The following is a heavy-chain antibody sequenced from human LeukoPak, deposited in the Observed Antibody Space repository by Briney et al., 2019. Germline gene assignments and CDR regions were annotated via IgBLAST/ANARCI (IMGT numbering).Heavy chain of an antibody. Sequence: PSETLSLTCAVYGGSFRNYYWTWIRQPPGKGLEWIGEINHSGSTNYNMSLKSRVTISVDTSKNQFSLKLSSVTAADTAVYFCARGGSLLWFGEYYYWGQGTLVTVSS. CDR3: ARGGSLLWFGEYYY. J-gene: IGHJ4*02. D-gene: IGHD3-10*01. CDR2: INHSGST. CDR1: GGSFRNYY. V-gene: IGHV4-34*01.